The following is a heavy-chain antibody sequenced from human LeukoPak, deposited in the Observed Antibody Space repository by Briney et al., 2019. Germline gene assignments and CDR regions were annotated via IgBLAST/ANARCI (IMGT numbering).Heavy chain of an antibody. CDR3: AKVWYYYGSGSKT. CDR2: ISSLSNYI. V-gene: IGHV3-21*04. D-gene: IGHD3-10*01. J-gene: IGHJ5*02. Sequence: GGSLRLSCAASRFTFTNYSMNWVRQAPGKGLEWVSSISSLSNYIYYADSVKGRFTISRDNAKNSLYLQMNSLRAEDTAVYYCAKVWYYYGSGSKTWGQGTLVTVSS. CDR1: RFTFTNYS.